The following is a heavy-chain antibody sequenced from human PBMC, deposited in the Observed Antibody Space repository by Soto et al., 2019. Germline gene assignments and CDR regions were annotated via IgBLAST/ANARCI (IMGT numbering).Heavy chain of an antibody. V-gene: IGHV4-39*01. J-gene: IGHJ4*02. D-gene: IGHD3-9*01. CDR2: IYYRGNA. CDR3: ARLEGLATISYYFDF. Sequence: QLQLQESGPGLVKPSETLSLTCSVSDDSINSDQYYWGWIRQPPGKGLEWIGSIYYRGNAYYNPSLQTRVTISLDKSKSQFSLKLNSVTAADSDVYFCARLEGLATISYYFDFWGPGALVTVSS. CDR1: DDSINSDQYY.